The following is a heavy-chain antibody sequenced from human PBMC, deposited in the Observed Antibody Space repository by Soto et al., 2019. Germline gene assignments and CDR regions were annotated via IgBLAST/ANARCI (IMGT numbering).Heavy chain of an antibody. J-gene: IGHJ4*02. CDR2: IYPGDTET. Sequence: PGESLKISCQTFGYSFYSYWIGWARQMPGKGLEWMGIIYPGDTETRYRPSFQGQVTFSVDKSINTASLQWSSLKASDTAMYYCARVIVGSTAYCDYWGQGTPVTLSS. V-gene: IGHV5-51*01. D-gene: IGHD1-26*01. CDR1: GYSFYSYW. CDR3: ARVIVGSTAYCDY.